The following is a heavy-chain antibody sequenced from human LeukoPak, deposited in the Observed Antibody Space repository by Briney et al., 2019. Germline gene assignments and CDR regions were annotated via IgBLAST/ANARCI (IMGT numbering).Heavy chain of an antibody. CDR2: IYSRGSI. J-gene: IGHJ3*01. V-gene: IGHV3-66*01. CDR3: ARGVRDWYDGAYDL. D-gene: IGHD1-1*01. Sequence: GGSLRLSCVASGFTVGRHYMSWVRQAPGKGLDWVSIIYSRGSIYYTNSVKGRFTISRDSSNNTLFPQMTTLTAEDTALYYCARGVRDWYDGAYDLWGQGTMVVVSP. CDR1: GFTVGRHY.